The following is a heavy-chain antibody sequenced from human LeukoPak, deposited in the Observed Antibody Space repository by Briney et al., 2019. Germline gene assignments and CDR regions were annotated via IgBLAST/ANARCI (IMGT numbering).Heavy chain of an antibody. CDR3: ARVRISARPGSGWFDP. D-gene: IGHD6-6*01. V-gene: IGHV1-2*02. CDR1: GYTFTSYY. CDR2: INPNSGGT. Sequence: ASVKVSCKASGYTFTSYYMHWVRQAPGQGLEWMGWINPNSGGTNYAQKFQGRVTMTRDTSISTAYMELSRLRSDDTAVYYCARVRISARPGSGWFDPWGQGTLVTVSS. J-gene: IGHJ5*02.